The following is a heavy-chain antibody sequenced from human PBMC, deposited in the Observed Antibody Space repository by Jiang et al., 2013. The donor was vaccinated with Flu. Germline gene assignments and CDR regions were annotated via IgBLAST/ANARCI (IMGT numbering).Heavy chain of an antibody. V-gene: IGHV4-38-2*02. CDR1: GYSISSGYY. Sequence: GSGLVKPSEALSLICNVSGYSISSGYYWGWIRQSPGQGLEWIASVYHSGTTYYNPSLQSRVTMSVDTSNNQFSLRLSSCAREDNYHGSGGVNVWGLGTTVTVSS. J-gene: IGHJ6*01. D-gene: IGHD3-10*01. CDR2: VYHSGTT. CDR3: GVNV.